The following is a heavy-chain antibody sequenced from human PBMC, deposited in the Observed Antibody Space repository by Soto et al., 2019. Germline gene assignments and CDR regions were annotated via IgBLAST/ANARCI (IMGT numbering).Heavy chain of an antibody. CDR3: AEEMYV. Sequence: SETLSLTCAVYGGSFSGCYWIWIRQPPGKGLEWIGEINHSGSTNYNPSLKSRVTISVDTSKNQFSLKLSSVTAADTAVYYCAEEMYVWAQGTTVTVSS. V-gene: IGHV4-34*01. J-gene: IGHJ6*02. CDR1: GGSFSGCY. CDR2: INHSGST.